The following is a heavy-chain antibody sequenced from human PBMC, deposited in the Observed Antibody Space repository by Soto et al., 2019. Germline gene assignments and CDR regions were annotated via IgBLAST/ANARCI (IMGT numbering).Heavy chain of an antibody. CDR3: ARDRRYCSSTSCYASDYYYYYYMDV. CDR1: GFTFSSYW. V-gene: IGHV3-7*01. J-gene: IGHJ6*03. CDR2: IKQDGSEK. Sequence: PGGSLRLSCAASGFTFSSYWMSWVRQAPGKGLEWVANIKQDGSEKYYVDSVKGRFTISRDNAKNSLYLQMNSLRAEDTAVYYCARDRRYCSSTSCYASDYYYYYYMDVWGKGTTVTVSS. D-gene: IGHD2-2*01.